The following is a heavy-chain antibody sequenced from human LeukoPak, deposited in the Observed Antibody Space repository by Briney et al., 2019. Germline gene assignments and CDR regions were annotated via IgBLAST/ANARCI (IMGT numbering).Heavy chain of an antibody. J-gene: IGHJ4*02. Sequence: SETLSLTCAVYGGSFSGYYWSWIRQPPGKGLEWIGEINHSGSTNYNPSLKSRVTISVDTSKNQFSLKLSSVTAADTAVYYCARVVGYLDYWGQGTLVTVSS. CDR1: GGSFSGYY. CDR3: ARVVGYLDY. CDR2: INHSGST. V-gene: IGHV4-34*01.